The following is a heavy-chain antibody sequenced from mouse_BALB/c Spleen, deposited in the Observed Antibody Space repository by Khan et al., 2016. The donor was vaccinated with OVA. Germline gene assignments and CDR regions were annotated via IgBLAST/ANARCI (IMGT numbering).Heavy chain of an antibody. Sequence: QIQLVQSGPELKKPGETVKISCKASGYTFTNYGMNWVKQAPGKALKWMGWINTYTGEPTYADDFKGRFAFSLETSASTAYLQINNLKNEDMATYFCARGLNYYGSWFAYWCQGTLVTVSA. D-gene: IGHD1-1*01. CDR3: ARGLNYYGSWFAY. J-gene: IGHJ3*01. CDR1: GYTFTNYG. V-gene: IGHV9-1*02. CDR2: INTYTGEP.